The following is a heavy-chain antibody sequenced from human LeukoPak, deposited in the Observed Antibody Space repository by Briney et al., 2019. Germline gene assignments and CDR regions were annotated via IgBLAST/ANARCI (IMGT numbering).Heavy chain of an antibody. CDR2: FDPEDGET. J-gene: IGHJ4*02. CDR1: GYTLTELS. CDR3: AREGYYYYDSSAFPGNY. Sequence: ASVKVSCKVSGYTLTELSMHWVRQAPGKGLEWMGGFDPEDGETIYAQKFQGRVTMTEDTSTDTAYMELRSLRSDDTAVYYCAREGYYYYDSSAFPGNYWGQGTLVTVSS. D-gene: IGHD3-22*01. V-gene: IGHV1-24*01.